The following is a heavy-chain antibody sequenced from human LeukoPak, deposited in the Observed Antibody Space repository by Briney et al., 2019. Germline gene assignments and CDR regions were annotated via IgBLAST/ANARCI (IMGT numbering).Heavy chain of an antibody. D-gene: IGHD3-10*01. CDR2: INHSGST. J-gene: IGHJ4*02. CDR3: ARGIITMVRGLGY. V-gene: IGHV4-34*01. CDR1: GGSFSGYY. Sequence: SETLSLTCAVYGGSFSGYYWSWIRQPPGKGLDWIGEINHSGSTNYNPSLKSRVTISVDTSKNQFSLKLSSVTAADTAVYYCARGIITMVRGLGYWGQGTLVTVSS.